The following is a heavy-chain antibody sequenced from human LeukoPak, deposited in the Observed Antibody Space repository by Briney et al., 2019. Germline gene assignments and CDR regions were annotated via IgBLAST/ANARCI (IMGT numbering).Heavy chain of an antibody. D-gene: IGHD2-8*01. CDR1: GFTFSSYS. J-gene: IGHJ4*02. Sequence: GGSLRLSCAASGFTFSSYSMNWVRQAPGKGLEWVSSISSSSSYIYYADSVKGRFTISRDNSKNTLYLQMNSLRAEDTAVYYCARGYCTNGVCYNDYWGQGTLVTVSS. CDR3: ARGYCTNGVCYNDY. CDR2: ISSSSSYI. V-gene: IGHV3-21*01.